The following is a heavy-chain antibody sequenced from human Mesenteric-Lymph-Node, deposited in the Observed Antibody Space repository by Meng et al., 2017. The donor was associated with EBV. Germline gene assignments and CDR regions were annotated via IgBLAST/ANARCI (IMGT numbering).Heavy chain of an antibody. Sequence: QLQLQESGPGLVKPSETLSLTCPVSGGSISSTTYYWGWIRQPPGKGLKWIGIIYYSGTTYYNPSLRSRITMSVDKSKNQFSLRLTSMTAADTAVYYCARMSAGDGYNGYENKDCWGQGILVTVSS. V-gene: IGHV4-39*07. CDR2: IYYSGTT. J-gene: IGHJ4*02. CDR3: ARMSAGDGYNGYENKDC. D-gene: IGHD5-12*01. CDR1: GGSISSTTYY.